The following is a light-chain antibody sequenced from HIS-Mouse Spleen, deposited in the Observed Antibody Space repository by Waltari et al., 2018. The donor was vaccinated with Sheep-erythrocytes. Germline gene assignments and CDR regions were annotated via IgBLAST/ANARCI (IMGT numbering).Light chain of an antibody. V-gene: IGLV3-9*01. J-gene: IGLJ3*02. Sequence: SYELTQPLSVSVALGQTARITCGGTNIGRKNVPWYQQKPGQAPVLVIYRDSNRPSGIPERFSGSNSGNTATLTISRAQAGDEADYYCQVWDSSTAWVFGGGTKLTVL. CDR2: RDS. CDR3: QVWDSSTAWV. CDR1: NIGRKN.